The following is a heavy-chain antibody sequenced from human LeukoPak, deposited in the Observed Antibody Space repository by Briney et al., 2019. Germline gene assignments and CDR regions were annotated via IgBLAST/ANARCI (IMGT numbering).Heavy chain of an antibody. J-gene: IGHJ6*02. CDR2: ISGSGGST. CDR3: AKFKELTPGMDV. V-gene: IGHV3-23*01. D-gene: IGHD3-10*01. CDR1: GFTFSSYA. Sequence: TGGSLRLSCAASGFTFSSYAMSWVRQAPGKGLEWVSAISGSGGSTYYADSVKGRFTISRDNSKNTLYLQMNSLRAEDTAVYYCAKFKELTPGMDVWGQGTTVTVSS.